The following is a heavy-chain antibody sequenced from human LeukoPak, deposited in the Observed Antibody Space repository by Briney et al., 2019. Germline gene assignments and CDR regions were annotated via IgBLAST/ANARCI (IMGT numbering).Heavy chain of an antibody. V-gene: IGHV4-39*01. D-gene: IGHD3/OR15-3a*01. J-gene: IGHJ6*03. CDR3: ARWTYYMDV. CDR2: IYYSGST. CDR1: GGSISSSSXY. Sequence: XTCTXSGGSISSSSXYWGWIRQPPGKGLEWIGSIYYSGSTYYNPSLKSRITISVDTSKNQFSLKLSSVTAADTAVYYCARWTYYMDVWGKGTTVTVSS.